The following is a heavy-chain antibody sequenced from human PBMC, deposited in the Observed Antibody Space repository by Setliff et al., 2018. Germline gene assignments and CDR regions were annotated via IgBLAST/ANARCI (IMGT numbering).Heavy chain of an antibody. CDR3: ARDTEWLRFGSRVVKSIAAAGETAPLDY. D-gene: IGHD6-13*01. V-gene: IGHV1-69*10. CDR2: IIPILGIA. J-gene: IGHJ4*02. CDR1: NYPFTSYG. Sequence: SVKVSCKTSNYPFTSYGITWVRQAPGQGLEWMGGIIPILGIANYAQKFQGRVTITADKSTSTAYMELSSLRSEDTAVYYCARDTEWLRFGSRVVKSIAAAGETAPLDYWGQGTLVTVSS.